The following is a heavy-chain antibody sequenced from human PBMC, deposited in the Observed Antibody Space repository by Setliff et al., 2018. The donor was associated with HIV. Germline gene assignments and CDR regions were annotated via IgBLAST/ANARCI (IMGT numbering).Heavy chain of an antibody. D-gene: IGHD5-12*01. J-gene: IGHJ5*02. CDR1: GGSFSGYY. CDR3: ARGDYPLSTVATIKGVVWFDP. CDR2: INHSGST. V-gene: IGHV4-34*01. Sequence: SETLSLTCAVYGGSFSGYYWSWIRQPPGKGLEWIGEINHSGSTNYNPSLKSRVTISVDTSKHQFSLKLSSVTAADTAVYYCARGDYPLSTVATIKGVVWFDPWGQGTLVTVSS.